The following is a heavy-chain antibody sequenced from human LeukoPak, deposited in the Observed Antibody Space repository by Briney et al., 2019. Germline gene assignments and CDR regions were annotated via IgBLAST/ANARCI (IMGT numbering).Heavy chain of an antibody. CDR2: IKQDGSEK. CDR3: ARDSTYGGNFDY. Sequence: PGGSLRLSCAACGFTFSSYCMSWVRQAPGKGLEWVANIKQDGSEKYYVDSVKGRFTISRDNAKNSLYLQMNSLRAEDTAVYFCARDSTYGGNFDYWGQGTLVTVSS. D-gene: IGHD4-23*01. CDR1: GFTFSSYC. J-gene: IGHJ4*02. V-gene: IGHV3-7*01.